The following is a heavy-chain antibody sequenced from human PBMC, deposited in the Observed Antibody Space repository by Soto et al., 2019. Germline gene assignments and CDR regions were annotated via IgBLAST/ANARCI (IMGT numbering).Heavy chain of an antibody. J-gene: IGHJ5*02. CDR3: AREFQDGKGANWFDP. CDR2: IIPIFGTA. D-gene: IGHD1-26*01. CDR1: GGTFSSYA. Sequence: GASVKVSCKASGGTFSSYAISWVRQAPGQGLEWMGGIIPIFGTANYAQKFQGRVTITADESTSTAYMGLSSLRSEDTAVYYCAREFQDGKGANWFDPWGQGTLVTVSS. V-gene: IGHV1-69*13.